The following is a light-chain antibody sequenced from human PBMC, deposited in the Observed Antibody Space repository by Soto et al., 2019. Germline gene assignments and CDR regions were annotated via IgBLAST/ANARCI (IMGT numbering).Light chain of an antibody. CDR2: KSS. CDR1: QSVSIW. V-gene: IGKV1-5*03. CDR3: QQFNTSPWT. Sequence: DIQVTQNPSTLSASEGDRVTISCRASQSVSIWLAWYQQKPGRAPKLLIYKSSILESGVPSRFSGSGSGTEFTLTISSLQPDDFATYYCQQFNTSPWTFGQGTKVDIK. J-gene: IGKJ1*01.